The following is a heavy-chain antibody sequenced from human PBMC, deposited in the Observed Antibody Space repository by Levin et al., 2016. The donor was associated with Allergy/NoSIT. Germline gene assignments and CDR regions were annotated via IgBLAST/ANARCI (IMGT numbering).Heavy chain of an antibody. D-gene: IGHD4/OR15-4a*01. CDR1: GFTFNNYA. Sequence: GGSLRLSCAASGFTFNNYAMSWVRQAPGKGLEWVSAISGSGVSTYYADSVKGRFTISRDNAKNSLYLQMNSVRVEDTAVYYCARDHHRGAITPYYFDYWGQGSLVTVSS. J-gene: IGHJ4*01. CDR3: ARDHHRGAITPYYFDY. V-gene: IGHV3-23*01. CDR2: ISGSGVST.